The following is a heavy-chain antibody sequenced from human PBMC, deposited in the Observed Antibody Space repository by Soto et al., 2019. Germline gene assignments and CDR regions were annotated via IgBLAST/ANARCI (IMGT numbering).Heavy chain of an antibody. D-gene: IGHD2-15*01. CDR2: ISAYNGNT. CDR1: GYTFTSYG. J-gene: IGHJ5*02. Sequence: GASVKVSCKASGYTFTSYGISWVRQAPGQGLEWMGWISAYNGNTNYAQKLQGRVTMTTDTSTSTAYMELRSLRSDDTAVYYCARVLVYCIGGSCSTGVWFPPWRQGTLVTVSS. V-gene: IGHV1-18*01. CDR3: ARVLVYCIGGSCSTGVWFPP.